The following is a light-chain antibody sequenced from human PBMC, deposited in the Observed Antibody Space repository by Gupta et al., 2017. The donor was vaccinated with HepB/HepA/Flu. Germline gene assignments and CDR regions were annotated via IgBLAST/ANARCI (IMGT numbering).Light chain of an antibody. CDR2: QNT. CDR3: QTWDSSTVV. V-gene: IGLV3-1*01. J-gene: IGLJ3*02. CDR1: KLGDKY. Sequence: SYEVTQPPSVSVSPGQTASITCSGDKLGDKYSFWYQQKPGQSPILVIYQNTKRPSGIPERFSGSNSGNTATLTISGTQAMDEADYYCQTWDSSTVVFGGGTKLTGL.